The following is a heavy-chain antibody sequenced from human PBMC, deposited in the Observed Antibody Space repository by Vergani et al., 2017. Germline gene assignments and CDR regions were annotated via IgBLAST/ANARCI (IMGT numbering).Heavy chain of an antibody. Sequence: QVQLQESGPGLVKPSQTLSLTCTVSGGSISSSSYYWGWIRQPPGKGLEWIGYIYYSGRTYYNPSLKSRVAISVDTSKNQFSLKLSSVTAADTAVYYCARDSGFGDLNWGQGTLVTVSS. D-gene: IGHD3-10*01. CDR1: GGSISSSSYY. J-gene: IGHJ1*01. CDR3: ARDSGFGDLN. CDR2: IYYSGRT. V-gene: IGHV4-31*03.